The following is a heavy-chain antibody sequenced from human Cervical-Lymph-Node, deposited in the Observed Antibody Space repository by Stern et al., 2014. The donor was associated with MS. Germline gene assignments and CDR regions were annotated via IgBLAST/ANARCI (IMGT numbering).Heavy chain of an antibody. CDR3: ARGQRYFDY. J-gene: IGHJ4*02. V-gene: IGHV1-46*01. Sequence: QVQLVESGPEVKTTGASVKLSCKAPGYTFTSSSMHWVRQAPGQGLEWMGIINPSGDSTTYAPKFQGRVTMTRDTSSSTVYMELSSLGSEDTAVYYCARGQRYFDYWGQGTLVTVSS. CDR1: GYTFTSSS. CDR2: INPSGDST.